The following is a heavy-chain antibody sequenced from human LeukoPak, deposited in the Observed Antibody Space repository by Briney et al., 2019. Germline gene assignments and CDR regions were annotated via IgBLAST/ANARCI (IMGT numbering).Heavy chain of an antibody. CDR2: IIPIFGTA. Sequence: GASVKVSCKASGGTFSSYAISWVRQAPGQGLEWMGGIIPIFGTANYAQKFQGRVTITADKSTSTAYMELSSLRSEDTAVYYCARDGGYGGNDRTDYWGQGTLVTVSS. D-gene: IGHD4-23*01. CDR3: ARDGGYGGNDRTDY. CDR1: GGTFSSYA. J-gene: IGHJ4*02. V-gene: IGHV1-69*06.